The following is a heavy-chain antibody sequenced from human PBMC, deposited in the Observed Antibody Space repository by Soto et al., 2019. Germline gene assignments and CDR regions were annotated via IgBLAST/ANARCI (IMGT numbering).Heavy chain of an antibody. CDR2: ISYDGSNK. CDR3: ARDRTVTTIYGYCGMDV. D-gene: IGHD4-17*01. Sequence: QVQLVESGGGVVQPGRSLRVSCAASGFIFSSYAIHWVRQAPGKGLEWVAVISYDGSNKYYADSVKGRFTISRDNAKNTLYLQMTILRGEDTAVYCCARDRTVTTIYGYCGMDVWGQGTTVTVSS. CDR1: GFIFSSYA. J-gene: IGHJ6*02. V-gene: IGHV3-30-3*01.